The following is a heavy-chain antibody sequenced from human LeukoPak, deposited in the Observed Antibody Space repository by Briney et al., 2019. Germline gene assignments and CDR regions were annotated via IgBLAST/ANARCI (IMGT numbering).Heavy chain of an antibody. V-gene: IGHV4-4*07. CDR3: ARDLGGLYYDSSGTDY. D-gene: IGHD3-22*01. Sequence: PSETLSLTCTVSAGSISSYYWSWIRQPAGKGLEWIGRIYGSGSTNYNPSLWGRVTMSVDTSKNQVSLNLSSVIAADTAVYYCARDLGGLYYDSSGTDYWGQGTLVTVSS. CDR2: IYGSGST. J-gene: IGHJ4*02. CDR1: AGSISSYY.